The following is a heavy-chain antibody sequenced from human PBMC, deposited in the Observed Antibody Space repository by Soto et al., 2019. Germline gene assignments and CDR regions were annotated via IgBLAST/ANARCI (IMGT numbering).Heavy chain of an antibody. CDR2: ISAYNGNT. Sequence: ASVKVSCKASGYTFTSYGISWVRQAPGQGLEWMGWISAYNGNTNYAQKLQGRGTMTTDTSTSTDYMERRSLRSDDPAVYFCARDGAWRYDDSSGYFLTPQKHYYGMDVWGQGITVTVSS. CDR3: ARDGAWRYDDSSGYFLTPQKHYYGMDV. D-gene: IGHD3-22*01. CDR1: GYTFTSYG. J-gene: IGHJ6*02. V-gene: IGHV1-18*01.